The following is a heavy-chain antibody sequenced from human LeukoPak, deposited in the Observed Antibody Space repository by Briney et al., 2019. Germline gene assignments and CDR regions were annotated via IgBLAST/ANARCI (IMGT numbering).Heavy chain of an antibody. Sequence: AASVKVSCKVSGYTLTELSMRWVRQAPGKGLEWMGGFDPEDGETIYAQKFQGRVTMTEDTSTDTAYMELSSLRSEDTAVYYCPTEYYYDSSGPTPLDYWGQGTLVTVSS. J-gene: IGHJ4*02. CDR2: FDPEDGET. D-gene: IGHD3-22*01. CDR3: PTEYYYDSSGPTPLDY. CDR1: GYTLTELS. V-gene: IGHV1-24*01.